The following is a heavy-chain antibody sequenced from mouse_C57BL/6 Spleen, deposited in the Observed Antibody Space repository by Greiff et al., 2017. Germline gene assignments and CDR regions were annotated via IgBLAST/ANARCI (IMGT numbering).Heavy chain of an antibody. D-gene: IGHD1-1*01. V-gene: IGHV10-3*01. Sequence: DVQLQESGGGLVQPKGSLKLSCAASGFTFNTYAMPWVRQAPGKGLEWVARISSKNSNYATYYADSVKGRFTISRDNAQNMLYLQMNKLKTEDTAMYYCVRDRDYEWYFDVWGTGTTVTVSS. CDR2: ISSKNSNYAT. CDR1: GFTFNTYA. CDR3: VRDRDYEWYFDV. J-gene: IGHJ1*03.